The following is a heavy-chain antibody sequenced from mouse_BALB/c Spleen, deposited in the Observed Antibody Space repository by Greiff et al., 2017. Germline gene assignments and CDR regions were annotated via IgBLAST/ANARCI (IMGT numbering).Heavy chain of an antibody. V-gene: IGHV5-6-5*01. Sequence: EVHLVESGGGLVKPGGSLKLSCAASGFTFSSYAMSWVRQTPEKRLEWVASISSGGSTYYPDSVKGRFTISRDNARNILYLQMSSLRSEDTAMYYCARVGTTAYFDYWGQGTTLTVSS. CDR3: ARVGTTAYFDY. D-gene: IGHD1-2*01. CDR2: ISSGGST. J-gene: IGHJ2*01. CDR1: GFTFSSYA.